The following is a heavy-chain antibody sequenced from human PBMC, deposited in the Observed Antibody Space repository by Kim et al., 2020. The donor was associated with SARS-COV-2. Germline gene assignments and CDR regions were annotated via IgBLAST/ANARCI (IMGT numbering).Heavy chain of an antibody. CDR3: ARLLAHPVRGAFDI. J-gene: IGHJ3*02. D-gene: IGHD2-8*02. V-gene: IGHV4-39*01. Sequence: TPSLKSRFTVSVDTSKNQVSPKLSSVTAADTAVYYCARLLAHPVRGAFDIWGQGTMVTVSS.